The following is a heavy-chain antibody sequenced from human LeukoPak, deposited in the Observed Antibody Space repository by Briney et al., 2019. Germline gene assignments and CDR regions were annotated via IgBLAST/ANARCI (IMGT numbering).Heavy chain of an antibody. Sequence: SETLSLTCTVSGGSISSSSYYWSWIRHLPGKGLEWIGNLYNIGSITYKPSLRSRVTMSVDMSKNQFSLRLTSVTAADTAVYFCATNSTGSAFDYWGQGILVTVSS. D-gene: IGHD2/OR15-2a*01. J-gene: IGHJ4*02. CDR2: LYNIGSI. CDR1: GGSISSSSYY. V-gene: IGHV4-61*05. CDR3: ATNSTGSAFDY.